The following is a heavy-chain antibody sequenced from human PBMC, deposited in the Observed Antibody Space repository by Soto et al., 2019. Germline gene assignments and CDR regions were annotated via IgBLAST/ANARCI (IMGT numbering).Heavy chain of an antibody. CDR3: ARDGGQLEDYFDY. J-gene: IGHJ4*02. V-gene: IGHV3-7*01. CDR1: GFTFSRHW. CDR2: INEDGSDK. D-gene: IGHD6-6*01. Sequence: GGSLRLSCAASGFTFSRHWMSWLRQAPGKGLEWVANINEDGSDKYYVDSVKGRFTISGDNAKNSLYLQMGSLRVEDTAVYYCARDGGQLEDYFDYWGQGTTVTVSS.